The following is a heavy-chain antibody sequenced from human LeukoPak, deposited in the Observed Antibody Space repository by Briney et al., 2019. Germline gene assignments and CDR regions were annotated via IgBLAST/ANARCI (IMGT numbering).Heavy chain of an antibody. Sequence: SETLSLTCAVSGGSISSSDWWSWVRQPPGKGLEWIGEIYHSGSTNYNPSLKSRVTISVDTSKNQFSLKLSSVTAADTAVYYCARGADSSGLFDYWGQGTLVTVSS. CDR2: IYHSGST. V-gene: IGHV4-4*02. D-gene: IGHD3-22*01. CDR3: ARGADSSGLFDY. J-gene: IGHJ4*02. CDR1: GGSISSSDW.